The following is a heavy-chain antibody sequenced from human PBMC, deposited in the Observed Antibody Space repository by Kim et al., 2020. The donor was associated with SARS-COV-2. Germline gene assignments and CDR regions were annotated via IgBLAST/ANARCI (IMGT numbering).Heavy chain of an antibody. CDR2: INHSGST. CDR3: ARGGGNYDFWSGYYRYNWFDP. D-gene: IGHD3-3*01. CDR1: GGSFSGYY. J-gene: IGHJ5*02. Sequence: SETLSLTCAVYGGSFSGYYWSWIRQPPGKGLEWIGEINHSGSTNYNPSLKSRVTISVDTSKNQFSLKLSSVTAADTAVYYCARGGGNYDFWSGYYRYNWFDPWGQGTLVTVSS. V-gene: IGHV4-34*01.